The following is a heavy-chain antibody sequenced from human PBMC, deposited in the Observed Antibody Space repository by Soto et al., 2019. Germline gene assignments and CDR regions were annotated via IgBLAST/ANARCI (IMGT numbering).Heavy chain of an antibody. V-gene: IGHV3-33*01. J-gene: IGHJ3*01. Sequence: QVHLVESGGGVVQPGTSLRLSCEASGFTFSGFGMHWVRQTPGKGLEWVAVIWYDGSKEYFADCVKGRFTISRDNSKNALYLQMNSLRAEDSAIDYCARGGGGSYGGNSAHYDVWGEGTLVTVSS. D-gene: IGHD4-17*01. CDR3: ARGGGGSYGGNSAHYDV. CDR1: GFTFSGFG. CDR2: IWYDGSKE.